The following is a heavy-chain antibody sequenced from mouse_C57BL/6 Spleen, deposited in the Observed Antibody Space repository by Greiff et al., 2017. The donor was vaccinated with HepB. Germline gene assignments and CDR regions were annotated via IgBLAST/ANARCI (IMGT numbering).Heavy chain of an antibody. J-gene: IGHJ3*01. CDR3: ATYDYDGVFAY. CDR1: GFSLTSYG. Sequence: VQLVESGPGLVQPSQSLSITCTVSGFSLTSYGVHWVRQSPGKGLEWLGVIWSGGSTDYNAAFISRLSISKDNSKSQVFFKMNSLQADDTAIYYCATYDYDGVFAYWGQGTLVTVSA. V-gene: IGHV2-2*01. CDR2: IWSGGST. D-gene: IGHD2-4*01.